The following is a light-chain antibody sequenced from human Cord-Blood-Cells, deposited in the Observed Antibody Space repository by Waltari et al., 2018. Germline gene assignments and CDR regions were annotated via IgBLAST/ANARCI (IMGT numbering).Light chain of an antibody. CDR1: QRVVYISNNKNY. Sequence: DILMTHSPDSLAVSLGVRAPINCKSRQRVVYISNNKNYLAWYQQKPGQPPKLLIYWASTRESGVPDRFSGSGSGTDFTLTISSLQAEDVAVYYCQQYYSTPWTFGQGTKVEIK. V-gene: IGKV4-1*01. CDR2: WAS. CDR3: QQYYSTPWT. J-gene: IGKJ1*01.